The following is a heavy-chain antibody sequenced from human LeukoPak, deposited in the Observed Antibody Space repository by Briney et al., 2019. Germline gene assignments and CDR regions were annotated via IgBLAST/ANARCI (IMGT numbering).Heavy chain of an antibody. J-gene: IGHJ4*02. CDR2: IYTSGST. D-gene: IGHD3-10*01. CDR3: ARDTWFGAGRTFDY. CDR1: GGSISSGSYY. V-gene: IGHV4-61*02. Sequence: PSETLSLTCTVSGGSISSGSYYWSWIRQPAGKGLEWIGRIYTSGSTNYNPSHKSRVTISVDTSKNQFSLKLSSVTAADTAVYYCARDTWFGAGRTFDYWGQGTLVTVSS.